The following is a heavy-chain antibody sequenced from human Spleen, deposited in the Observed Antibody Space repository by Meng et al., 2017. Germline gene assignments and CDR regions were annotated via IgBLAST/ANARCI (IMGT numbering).Heavy chain of an antibody. J-gene: IGHJ4*02. CDR1: EFTFSSYA. CDR3: AKYSYGLGDYFDY. CDR2: ISGSGFST. D-gene: IGHD3-10*01. V-gene: IGHV3-23*01. Sequence: GGSLRLSCAASEFTFSSYAMSWVRQAPGKGLEWVSSISGSGFSTYYADSVKGRFTISRDDSKNTLYLQVNSLRAEDTALYYCAKYSYGLGDYFDYWGQGALVTVSS.